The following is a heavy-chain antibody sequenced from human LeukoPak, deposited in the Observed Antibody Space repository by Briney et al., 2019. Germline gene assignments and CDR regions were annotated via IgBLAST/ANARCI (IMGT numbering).Heavy chain of an antibody. CDR3: AREGTAGTNLNWFDP. V-gene: IGHV4-59*01. J-gene: IGHJ5*02. D-gene: IGHD1-1*01. CDR1: GGSISSYY. CDR2: ISYSVST. Sequence: SETLSLTCTVSGGSISSYYWSWIRQPPGKGLEWIGYISYSVSTNFNPSLKSRVTISVDTSKNQFSLKLSSVTAADTAVYYCAREGTAGTNLNWFDPWGQGTLVTVSS.